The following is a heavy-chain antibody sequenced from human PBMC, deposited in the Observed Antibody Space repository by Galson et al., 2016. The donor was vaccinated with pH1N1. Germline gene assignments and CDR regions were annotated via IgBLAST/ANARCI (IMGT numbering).Heavy chain of an antibody. J-gene: IGHJ4*02. V-gene: IGHV1-69*05. Sequence: SVKVSCKASGGTIFNSFAFSWVRQAPGQGLEWMGGITAIFGTANYAQKFQGRVTITTVESTTTAYMELSSLRAEDTAVYYCARGDYVGYFVDQWGQGTLVAVSS. D-gene: IGHD4-23*01. CDR1: GGTIFNSFA. CDR2: ITAIFGTA. CDR3: ARGDYVGYFVDQ.